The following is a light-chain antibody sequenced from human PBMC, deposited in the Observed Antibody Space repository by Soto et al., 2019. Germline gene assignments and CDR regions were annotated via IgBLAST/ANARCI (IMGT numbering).Light chain of an antibody. J-gene: IGLJ2*01. V-gene: IGLV4-69*01. CDR1: SGHGNYV. CDR3: QTWDTGILV. CDR2: VKSDGSH. Sequence: QSVLTQSPSASASLGASVRLTCTLRSGHGNYVIAWHQQQPEKGPRYLMKVKSDGSHTKGDGIPDRFSGSSSGAERHLAISSLQSEDEADYYCQTWDTGILVFGGGTKLTV.